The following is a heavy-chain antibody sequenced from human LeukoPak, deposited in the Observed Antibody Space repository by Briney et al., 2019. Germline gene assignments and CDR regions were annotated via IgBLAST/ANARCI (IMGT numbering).Heavy chain of an antibody. V-gene: IGHV3-30*18. Sequence: PGRSLRLSCATSGFTFSSYGMHWVRQAPGKGLEWVAVISYDGSNKYYADSVKGRFTISRDNSKNTLYLQMNSLRAEDTAVYYCAKGGHYDSSGYYIQIDWGQGTLVTVSS. CDR2: ISYDGSNK. J-gene: IGHJ4*02. CDR3: AKGGHYDSSGYYIQID. CDR1: GFTFSSYG. D-gene: IGHD3-22*01.